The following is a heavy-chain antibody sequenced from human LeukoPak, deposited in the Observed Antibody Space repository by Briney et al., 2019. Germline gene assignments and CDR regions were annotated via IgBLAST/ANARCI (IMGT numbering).Heavy chain of an antibody. J-gene: IGHJ4*02. Sequence: KPSETLSLTCAVYGGSFSGYYWSWIRQPPGKGLEWIGEINHSGSTNYNPSLKSRVTISVDTSKKQLSLKLSSVTAADTAVYYCARHYYDSTGYYYFDYWGQGTLVTVSS. CDR2: INHSGST. V-gene: IGHV4-34*01. CDR3: ARHYYDSTGYYYFDY. D-gene: IGHD3-22*01. CDR1: GGSFSGYY.